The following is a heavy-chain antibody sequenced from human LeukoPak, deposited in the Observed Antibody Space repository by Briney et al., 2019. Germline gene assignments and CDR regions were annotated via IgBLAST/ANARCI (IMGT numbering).Heavy chain of an antibody. Sequence: SETLSLTCTVSGGSISSISYYWGWIRQPPGKGLDWIVSIYYSGSTYYNPSLKSRFTISVETSKNQFSLKLSSVTAADTAVYYCARGSRHEYSYGYFFDYWGQGTLVTVSS. CDR2: IYYSGST. V-gene: IGHV4-39*07. CDR1: GGSISSISYY. D-gene: IGHD5-18*01. J-gene: IGHJ4*02. CDR3: ARGSRHEYSYGYFFDY.